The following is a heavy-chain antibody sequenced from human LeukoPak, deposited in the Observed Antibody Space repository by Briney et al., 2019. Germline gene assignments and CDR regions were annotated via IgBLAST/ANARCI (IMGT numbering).Heavy chain of an antibody. V-gene: IGHV3-7*01. CDR2: IKQDGSEK. D-gene: IGHD5-24*01. CDR3: ARTGMATIITPNGAFDI. Sequence: GGSLRLSCAASRFTFSSYWMSWVRQAPGKGLEWVANIKQDGSEKYYVDSVKGRFTISRDNAKNSLYLQMNSLRAEDTAVYYCARTGMATIITPNGAFDIWGQGTMVTVSS. J-gene: IGHJ3*02. CDR1: RFTFSSYW.